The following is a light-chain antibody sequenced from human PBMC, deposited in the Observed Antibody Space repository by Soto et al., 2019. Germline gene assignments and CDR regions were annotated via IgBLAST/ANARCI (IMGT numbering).Light chain of an antibody. J-gene: IGLJ2*01. CDR2: DVS. V-gene: IGLV2-14*01. CDR1: SSDVGGYNY. CDR3: SSYTSSSTPVL. Sequence: QSVLTQPASVSGSPGQSITISCTGTSSDVGGYNYVSWYQQHPGKAPKLMIYDVSNRPSGVSNRFSGSKSGNTASLTISGLLAEDEADYYCSSYTSSSTPVLLGGGTKVTVL.